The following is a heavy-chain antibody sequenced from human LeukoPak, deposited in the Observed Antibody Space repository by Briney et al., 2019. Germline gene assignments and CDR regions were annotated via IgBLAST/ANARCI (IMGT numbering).Heavy chain of an antibody. Sequence: GESLKISCKDSGYSFTSCWIGWVRQMPGKGLEWMGIIYPGDSDTKYSPSFQGQVTISADKSISTAYLQWSSLKASDTAMYYCASLRSYSDAFDIWGQGTMVTVSS. CDR1: GYSFTSCW. D-gene: IGHD2-21*01. V-gene: IGHV5-51*01. J-gene: IGHJ3*02. CDR2: IYPGDSDT. CDR3: ASLRSYSDAFDI.